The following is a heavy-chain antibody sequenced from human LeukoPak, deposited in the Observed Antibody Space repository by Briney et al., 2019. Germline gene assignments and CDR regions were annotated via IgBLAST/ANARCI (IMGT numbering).Heavy chain of an antibody. D-gene: IGHD4-17*01. CDR2: ISAYNGNT. CDR1: GYTFTSYG. J-gene: IGHJ4*02. Sequence: GASVTVSCTASGYTFTSYGISWVRQAPGQGLEWMGWISAYNGNTNYAQKLQGRVTMTTDTSTSTAYMELRSLRSDDTAVYYCARGRWDYGDGHFDYWGQGTLVTVSS. CDR3: ARGRWDYGDGHFDY. V-gene: IGHV1-18*01.